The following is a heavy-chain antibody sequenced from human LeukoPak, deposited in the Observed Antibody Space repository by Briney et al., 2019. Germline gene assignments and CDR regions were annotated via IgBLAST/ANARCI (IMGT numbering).Heavy chain of an antibody. CDR2: IIPILGIA. D-gene: IGHD3-22*01. J-gene: IGHJ4*02. CDR1: GGTFRIYA. CDR3: AVDSSGYYYEVGYFDY. V-gene: IGHV1-69*10. Sequence: GASVKVSWKSSGGTFRIYAISWVRQAPGQGLEWMGGIIPILGIANYAQKFQGRVTITADKSTSTAYMELSSLRSEDTAVYYCAVDSSGYYYEVGYFDYWGQGTLVTVSS.